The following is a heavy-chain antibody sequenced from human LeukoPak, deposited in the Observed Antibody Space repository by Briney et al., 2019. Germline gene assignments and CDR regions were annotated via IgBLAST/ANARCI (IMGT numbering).Heavy chain of an antibody. CDR1: GCTFTDYY. V-gene: IGHV1-2*02. D-gene: IGHD2-2*01. CDR2: INPNDGDT. CDR3: ARANFLYCSSTTCLFDY. J-gene: IGHJ4*02. Sequence: ASVTVSCKASGCTFTDYYMHWVRQAPGRGFEWMGWINPNDGDTNYAQKFQGRVTMTRDTSISTAHMEVSRLRSDDTAVYYCARANFLYCSSTTCLFDYWGQGTLVTVSS.